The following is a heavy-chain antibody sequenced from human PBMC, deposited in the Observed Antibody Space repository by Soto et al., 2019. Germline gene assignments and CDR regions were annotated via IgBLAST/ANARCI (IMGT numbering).Heavy chain of an antibody. CDR1: VFTFSSYG. Sequence: PGGSLRLSWAGSVFTFSSYGMRWFRQAPGKGLEWVAVIWYDGSNKYYADSVKGRFTISRDNSKNTLYLQMNSLRAEDKAVYYCARDTPDTYSGSDSLYYYYGMDVWGQGTTVTVSS. J-gene: IGHJ6*02. V-gene: IGHV3-33*01. D-gene: IGHD1-26*01. CDR3: ARDTPDTYSGSDSLYYYYGMDV. CDR2: IWYDGSNK.